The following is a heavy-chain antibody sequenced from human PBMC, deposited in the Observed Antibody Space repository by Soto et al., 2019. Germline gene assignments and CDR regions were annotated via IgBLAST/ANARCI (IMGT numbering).Heavy chain of an antibody. CDR3: ARGAHHRVAAAGIDY. CDR2: INHSGST. Sequence: QVQLQQWGAGLLKPSETLSLTCAVYGGSFSGYYWSWIRQPPGKGLEWIGEINHSGSTNYNPSLKSRVTISVDTSKNQFSLKLSSVTAADTAVYYCARGAHHRVAAAGIDYWGQGTLVTVSS. D-gene: IGHD6-13*01. J-gene: IGHJ4*02. V-gene: IGHV4-34*01. CDR1: GGSFSGYY.